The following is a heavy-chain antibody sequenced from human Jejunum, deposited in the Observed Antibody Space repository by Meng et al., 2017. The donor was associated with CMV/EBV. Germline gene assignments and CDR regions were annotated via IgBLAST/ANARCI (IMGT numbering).Heavy chain of an antibody. CDR2: ISSSGSSI. D-gene: IGHD3-3*01. Sequence: INWVRQAPGQGLEWVSSISSSGSSIYHADSVKGRFTISRDNAKNSLYLQMNSLRAEDTAVYYCARMLDFWSGYPGGYYYYGLDAWGQGTTVTVSS. CDR3: ARMLDFWSGYPGGYYYYGLDA. J-gene: IGHJ6*02. V-gene: IGHV3-21*01.